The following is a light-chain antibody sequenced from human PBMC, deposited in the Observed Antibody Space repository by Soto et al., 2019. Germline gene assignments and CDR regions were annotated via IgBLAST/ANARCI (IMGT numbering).Light chain of an antibody. V-gene: IGKV3-15*01. CDR2: GAS. J-gene: IGKJ5*01. CDR3: PQYNNWPIT. CDR1: QSVSSN. Sequence: EIVMTQSPATLSVSPGERATLSCRASQSVSSNLAWYQQKPGQAPMLLIYGASTRATGIPARFSGSGSGTEFTLPITSLQSEDFAVYYCPQYNNWPITFGQGTRLEIK.